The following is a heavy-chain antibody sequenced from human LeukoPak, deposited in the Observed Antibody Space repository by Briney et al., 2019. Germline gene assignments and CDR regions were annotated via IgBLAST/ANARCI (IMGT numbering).Heavy chain of an antibody. V-gene: IGHV3-48*01. CDR1: GFTFGSYS. CDR3: ARDQWDQPLPEAGDY. D-gene: IGHD2-2*01. J-gene: IGHJ4*02. CDR2: ISSSSSTI. Sequence: GGSLRLSCAASGFTFGSYSMNWVRQAPGKGLEWVSYISSSSSTIYYADSVKGRFTISRDNAKNSLYLQMNSLRAEDTAVYYCARDQWDQPLPEAGDYWGQGTLVTVSS.